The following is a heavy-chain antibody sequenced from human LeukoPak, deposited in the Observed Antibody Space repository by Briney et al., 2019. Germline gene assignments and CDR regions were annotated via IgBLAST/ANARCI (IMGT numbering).Heavy chain of an antibody. J-gene: IGHJ4*02. D-gene: IGHD5-18*01. CDR3: GKTTVGYSSGQKPAWPVDY. CDR2: IFGSGGSP. Sequence: GGSMRLSCEASGFTFGSHAMYWVRQAPGKGLVRVAGIFGSGGSPHYADSVKGRFTISRDNSRNTVYLQINSLRADDTAVYYCGKTTVGYSSGQKPAWPVDYWGQGTLVTVSS. CDR1: GFTFGSHA. V-gene: IGHV3-23*01.